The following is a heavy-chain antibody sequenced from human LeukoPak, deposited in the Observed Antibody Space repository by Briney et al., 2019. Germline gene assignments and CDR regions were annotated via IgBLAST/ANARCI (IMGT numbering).Heavy chain of an antibody. Sequence: SVKVSCKASGGTFSSYAISWVRQAPGQGLEWMGGITPIFGTANYAQKFQGRVTITTDESTSTAYMELSSLRSEDTAVYYCARGSPYYYDSSPLLIQHWGQGTLVTVSS. CDR3: ARGSPYYYDSSPLLIQH. CDR2: ITPIFGTA. J-gene: IGHJ1*01. D-gene: IGHD3-22*01. CDR1: GGTFSSYA. V-gene: IGHV1-69*05.